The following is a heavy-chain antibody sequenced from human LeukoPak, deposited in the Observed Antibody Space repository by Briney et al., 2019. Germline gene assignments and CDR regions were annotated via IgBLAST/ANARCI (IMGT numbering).Heavy chain of an antibody. V-gene: IGHV4-34*01. D-gene: IGHD3-3*01. J-gene: IGHJ3*02. Sequence: PSETLSLTCAVYGGSFSGYYWSWIRQPPGKGLEWIGEINHSGSTNYNPSLKSRVTISVDTSKNQFSLKLSSVTAADTAVYYCARPPRITIFGVVIKSDAFDIWGQGTMVTVSS. CDR1: GGSFSGYY. CDR3: ARPPRITIFGVVIKSDAFDI. CDR2: INHSGST.